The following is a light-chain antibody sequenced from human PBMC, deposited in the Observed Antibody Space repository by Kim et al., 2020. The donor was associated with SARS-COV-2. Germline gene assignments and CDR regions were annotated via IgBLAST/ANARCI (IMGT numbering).Light chain of an antibody. Sequence: QEQARIIPCSGDELGDKYVGVSQQKPGQSPVLVIYQDNTRPSGIPERFSGSNSGNTATLTISGTQAMDEADYCCQAWDSSTVVFGGGTQLTFL. V-gene: IGLV3-1*01. CDR2: QDN. J-gene: IGLJ2*01. CDR3: QAWDSSTVV. CDR1: ELGDKY.